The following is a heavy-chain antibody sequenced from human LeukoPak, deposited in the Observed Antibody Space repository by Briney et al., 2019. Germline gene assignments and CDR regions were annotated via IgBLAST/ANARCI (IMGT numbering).Heavy chain of an antibody. V-gene: IGHV3-64*01. Sequence: GGSLRLSCAASGFSFSNYDMYWVRQAPGQGLEYVSLISSNGGTTHYANSVKGRFTISRDNSKNTLYLQMDSLRTEDMAVYYCARDSSLGLDWGQGTLVTVSS. D-gene: IGHD3/OR15-3a*01. J-gene: IGHJ4*02. CDR1: GFSFSNYD. CDR3: ARDSSLGLD. CDR2: ISSNGGTT.